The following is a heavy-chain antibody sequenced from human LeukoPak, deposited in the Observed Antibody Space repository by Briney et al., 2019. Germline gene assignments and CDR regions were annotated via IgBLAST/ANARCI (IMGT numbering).Heavy chain of an antibody. CDR2: IYYSGST. CDR3: ARQTKYYDFWSGYYAYNWFDP. D-gene: IGHD3-3*01. J-gene: IGHJ5*02. CDR1: GGSISSSSYY. Sequence: SETLSLTCTVSGGSISSSSYYWGWIRQPPGKGLEWIGSIYYSGSTYYNPSLKSRVTISVDTSKNQFSLKLSSVTAADTAVYYCARQTKYYDFWSGYYAYNWFDPWGQGTLVTVSS. V-gene: IGHV4-39*07.